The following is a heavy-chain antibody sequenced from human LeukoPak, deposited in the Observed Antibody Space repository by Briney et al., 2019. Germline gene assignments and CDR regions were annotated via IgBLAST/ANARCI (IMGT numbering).Heavy chain of an antibody. J-gene: IGHJ5*02. CDR3: ARQYSSGWYLGWFDP. D-gene: IGHD6-19*01. CDR2: IYYSGST. Sequence: SETLSLTCTVSGGSINSSSYYWGWIRQPPGKGLEWIGSIYYSGSTYYNPSLKSRVTISVDTSKNQFSLKLSSVTAADTAVYYCARQYSSGWYLGWFDPWGQGTLVTVSS. V-gene: IGHV4-39*07. CDR1: GGSINSSSYY.